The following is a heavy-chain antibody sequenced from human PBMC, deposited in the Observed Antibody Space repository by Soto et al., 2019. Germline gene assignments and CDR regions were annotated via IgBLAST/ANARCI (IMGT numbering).Heavy chain of an antibody. CDR1: GYTFTSYY. D-gene: IGHD2-15*01. CDR2: INPSGGST. Sequence: ASVKVSCKASGYTFTSYYMHWVRQAPGQGLEWMGIINPSGGSTSYAQKFQGRVTMTRDTPTSTVYMELSSLRSEDTAVYYCARDNLVVAATAWFDYWGQGTLVTVSS. J-gene: IGHJ4*02. V-gene: IGHV1-46*01. CDR3: ARDNLVVAATAWFDY.